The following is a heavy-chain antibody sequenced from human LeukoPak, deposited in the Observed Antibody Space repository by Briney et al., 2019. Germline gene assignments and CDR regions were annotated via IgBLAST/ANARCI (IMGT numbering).Heavy chain of an antibody. CDR1: GFSFSTYV. V-gene: IGHV3-23*01. CDR3: AKNRGTTMIGAGLDY. CDR2: ITSSGTIT. D-gene: IGHD3-10*02. Sequence: GGSLRLSCAVSGFSFSTYVMNWVRQAPGKGLEWVSTITSSGTITYYADSVKGRFTISRDNSKNTLYLQMNSLRAEDTAIYHCAKNRGTTMIGAGLDYWAQGTLVTVSS. J-gene: IGHJ4*02.